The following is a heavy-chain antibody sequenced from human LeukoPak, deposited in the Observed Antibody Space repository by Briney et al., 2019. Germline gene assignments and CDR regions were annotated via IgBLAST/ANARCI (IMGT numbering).Heavy chain of an antibody. V-gene: IGHV1-69*04. Sequence: SVKVSCKASGGTFSSYAISGVRQAPGQGRGWMGRIIPILGIANYAQKFQGRVTITADKSTSTAYMELSSLRSEDTAVYYCARNSAGGRYSYYGMDVWGQGTLVTVSS. CDR1: GGTFSSYA. D-gene: IGHD3-16*01. CDR2: IIPILGIA. J-gene: IGHJ6*02. CDR3: ARNSAGGRYSYYGMDV.